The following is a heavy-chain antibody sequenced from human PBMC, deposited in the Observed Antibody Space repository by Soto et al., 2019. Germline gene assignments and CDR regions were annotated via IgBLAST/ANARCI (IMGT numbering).Heavy chain of an antibody. V-gene: IGHV3-13*05. CDR3: ARAYTGRLPRRADYHYVLAV. J-gene: IGHJ6*02. D-gene: IGHD2-2*02. CDR2: IGAARDP. CDR1: GFTFSNFD. Sequence: GGSLRLSCATSGFTFSNFDMHWVRQVPGKGLEWVSAIGAARDPYYLGSVKGRFTISRENAKNSVYLQMNDLRAGDSAVYYCARAYTGRLPRRADYHYVLAVRGQGTTVTVSS.